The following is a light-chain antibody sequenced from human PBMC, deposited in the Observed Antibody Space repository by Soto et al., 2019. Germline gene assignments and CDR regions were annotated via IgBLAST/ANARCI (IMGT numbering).Light chain of an antibody. J-gene: IGLJ1*01. CDR2: RNN. V-gene: IGLV1-47*01. CDR1: SSNIGSNY. CDR3: AAWDYSLSGFYV. Sequence: QSVLTQPPSASGTPGQRVTISCSGSSSNIGSNYVYWYQQLPGTAPKLLIYRNNQRPSGVPDRFSGSKSGTSASLAISGLRSEDEADYYCAAWDYSLSGFYVFGTWTKVTVL.